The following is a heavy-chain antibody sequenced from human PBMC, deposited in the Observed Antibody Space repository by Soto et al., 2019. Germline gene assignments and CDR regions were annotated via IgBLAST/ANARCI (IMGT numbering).Heavy chain of an antibody. V-gene: IGHV4-4*02. D-gene: IGHD6-19*01. J-gene: IGHJ4*02. CDR3: ARDAAVPGESDRFDY. Sequence: SETLSLTCAVSGDSVTSNVWGSWVRQPPGKGLEWIGEAYHNGLTDYNPSLKRRVTMSVDTSKNEFSLKLTSLTAADTAIYYCARDAAVPGESDRFDYWGQGTLVPVYS. CDR2: AYHNGLT. CDR1: GDSVTSNVW.